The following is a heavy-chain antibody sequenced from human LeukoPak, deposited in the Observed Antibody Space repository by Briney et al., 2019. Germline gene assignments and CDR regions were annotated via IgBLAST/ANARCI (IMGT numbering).Heavy chain of an antibody. CDR1: GGTFSSYA. Sequence: SVKVSCKASGGTFSSYAISWVRQAPGQGLEWIGGIIPICGTANYAQKLQGRVTITTDESTSTAYMELSSLRSEDTAVYYCAREDYYGSGSYLNYWGQGTLVTVSS. V-gene: IGHV1-69*05. CDR2: IIPICGTA. CDR3: AREDYYGSGSYLNY. J-gene: IGHJ4*02. D-gene: IGHD3-10*01.